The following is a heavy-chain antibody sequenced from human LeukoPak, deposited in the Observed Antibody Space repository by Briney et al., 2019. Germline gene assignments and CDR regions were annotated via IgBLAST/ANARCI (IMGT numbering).Heavy chain of an antibody. CDR1: GGTFSSYA. Sequence: SVKVSCKASGGTFSSYAISWVRQAPGQGLEWMGRIIPILGIANYAQKFQGRVTITADKSTSTAYMELSSLRSEDTAVYYCARDFPRSIVGATYYFYYWGQGTLVTVSS. CDR3: ARDFPRSIVGATYYFYY. D-gene: IGHD1-26*01. J-gene: IGHJ4*02. CDR2: IIPILGIA. V-gene: IGHV1-69*04.